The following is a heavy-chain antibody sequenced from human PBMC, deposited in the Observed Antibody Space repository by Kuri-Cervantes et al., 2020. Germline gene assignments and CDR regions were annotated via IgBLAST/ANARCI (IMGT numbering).Heavy chain of an antibody. J-gene: IGHJ4*02. CDR1: GYSISSGYY. V-gene: IGHV4-38-2*01. CDR3: ARQTLEYYFDT. Sequence: SETLSLTCAVSGYSISSGYYWGWIRQPPGKGLEWIGYIYYSGSTNYNPSLKSRVTISVDTSKNQFSLNLRSVTAADTAIYYCARQTLEYYFDTWGQGTLVTVSS. CDR2: IYYSGST. D-gene: IGHD1-1*01.